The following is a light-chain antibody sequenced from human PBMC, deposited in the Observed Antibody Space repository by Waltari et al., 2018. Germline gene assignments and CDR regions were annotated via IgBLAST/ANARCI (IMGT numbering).Light chain of an antibody. J-gene: IGLJ2*01. CDR3: CSYAGSYVV. CDR2: EGS. CDR1: SSNVGSYNR. V-gene: IGLV2-23*01. Sequence: QSALTQPASVSGSPGQSTTIPCTGTSSNVGSYNRVPWYQQHPGKVPKLMLYEGSKRPSGVSNRFSGSKSGNTASLTISGLQAEDEADYYCCSYAGSYVVFGGGTKLTVL.